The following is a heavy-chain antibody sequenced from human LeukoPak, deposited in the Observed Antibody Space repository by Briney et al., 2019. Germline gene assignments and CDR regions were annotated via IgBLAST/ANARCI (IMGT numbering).Heavy chain of an antibody. CDR1: GFTFSSYA. J-gene: IGHJ4*02. D-gene: IGHD2-2*01. CDR3: AKGYYTSSISFLTDY. Sequence: GGSLRLSCAASGFTFSSYAMSWVRQAPGKGLEWVAVISSDGIDEYYGDSVKGRFTISRDNSKNTLYLQMNSLRPEDTAVYYCAKGYYTSSISFLTDYWGQGNLVTVSS. CDR2: ISSDGIDE. V-gene: IGHV3-30*18.